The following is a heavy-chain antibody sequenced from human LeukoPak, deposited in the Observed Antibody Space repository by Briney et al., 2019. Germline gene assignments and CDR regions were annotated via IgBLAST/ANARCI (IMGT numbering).Heavy chain of an antibody. CDR2: IIPIFGTA. J-gene: IGHJ6*02. D-gene: IGHD6-13*01. Sequence: VASVKVSCKASGGTFSSYAISWVRQAPGQGLEWMGGIIPIFGTANYAQKFQGRVTITADESTSTAYMELSSLRSEDTAVYYCAGVQMVQSYYYYGMDVWGQGTTVTVSS. CDR3: AGVQMVQSYYYYGMDV. CDR1: GGTFSSYA. V-gene: IGHV1-69*13.